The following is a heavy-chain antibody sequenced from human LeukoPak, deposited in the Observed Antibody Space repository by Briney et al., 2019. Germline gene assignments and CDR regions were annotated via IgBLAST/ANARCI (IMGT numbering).Heavy chain of an antibody. Sequence: GGSLRLSCAASGFTFSRYWMHWVRQVPGKGLVWVSRINPDGSGTNYADSVKGRFTISRDNAKNTLYLQVNSLRAEDTAVYYCSSLSLRWSDYWGQGTLVTVSS. D-gene: IGHD4-23*01. CDR1: GFTFSRYW. CDR2: INPDGSGT. V-gene: IGHV3-74*01. J-gene: IGHJ4*02. CDR3: SSLSLRWSDY.